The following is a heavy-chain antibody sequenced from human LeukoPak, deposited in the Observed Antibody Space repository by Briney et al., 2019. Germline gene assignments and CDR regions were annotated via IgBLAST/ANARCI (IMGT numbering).Heavy chain of an antibody. Sequence: GGSLRLSCEALGFNISNAWMSWVRQTPGKGLEWVGRLKSKADGGTIDFAAPVTDRFTISSDDSKNLMHLQLNSLKTEDSGVYFCTTDRLFFQHWGQGTVVTDS. CDR3: TTDRLFFQH. J-gene: IGHJ1*01. CDR1: GFNISNAW. CDR2: LKSKADGGTI. D-gene: IGHD4/OR15-4a*01. V-gene: IGHV3-15*01.